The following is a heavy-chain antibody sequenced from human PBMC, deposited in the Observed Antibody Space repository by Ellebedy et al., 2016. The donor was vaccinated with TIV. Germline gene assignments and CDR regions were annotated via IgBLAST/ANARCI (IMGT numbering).Heavy chain of an antibody. V-gene: IGHV3-66*01. Sequence: GESLKISCAASGFTVSSHYMSWVRQAPGKGLEWVSVIYSGGATSYADSVKGRFTISRDKSKNTLYLQMNSLRVEDQAVYYCARKNIYGLDWGQGTLVTVSS. J-gene: IGHJ4*02. D-gene: IGHD5-18*01. CDR3: ARKNIYGLD. CDR2: IYSGGAT. CDR1: GFTVSSHY.